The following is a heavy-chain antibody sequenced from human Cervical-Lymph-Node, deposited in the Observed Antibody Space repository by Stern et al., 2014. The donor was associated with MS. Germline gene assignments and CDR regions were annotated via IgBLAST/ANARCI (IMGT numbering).Heavy chain of an antibody. Sequence: VQLVESGAEVKKTGYSVKVSCKASGYIFTYRYLHWVRQAPGQALEWMGWITPYNGNTNYAQRFQDRVTISRDMSMSTAYMELSSLRSDDTAIYYCARSARYDDSGAYNMDVWGQGTTVTVSS. V-gene: IGHV1-45*02. CDR2: ITPYNGNT. CDR1: GYIFTYRY. J-gene: IGHJ6*03. CDR3: ARSARYDDSGAYNMDV. D-gene: IGHD1-1*01.